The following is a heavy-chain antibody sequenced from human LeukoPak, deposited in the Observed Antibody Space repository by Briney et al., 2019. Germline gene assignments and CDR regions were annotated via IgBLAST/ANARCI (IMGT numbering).Heavy chain of an antibody. CDR1: GGSISSYY. D-gene: IGHD3-16*01. Sequence: SETLSLTCTVSGGSISSYYWSWIRQPPGKGLEWIGYIYYSGSTNYNPSLKSRVTISVDTSKNQFSLNLSSVTAADTAVYYCARVVGGASGRYYYYYMDVWGKGTTVTVSS. J-gene: IGHJ6*03. V-gene: IGHV4-59*01. CDR2: IYYSGST. CDR3: ARVVGGASGRYYYYYMDV.